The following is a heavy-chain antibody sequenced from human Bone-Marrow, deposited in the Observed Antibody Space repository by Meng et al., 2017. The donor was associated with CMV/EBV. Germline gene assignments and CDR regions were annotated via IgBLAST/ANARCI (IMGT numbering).Heavy chain of an antibody. Sequence: GGSLRLSCAASGFTFSGSAMHWVRQASGKGLEWVGRIRRRSNSYATSYHASVKGRFTISRDDSKNTAYLQMNSLKTEDTAVYYCTRPLRDDSDGYFSFWGQGTLVTVSS. D-gene: IGHD3-22*01. J-gene: IGHJ4*02. CDR2: IRRRSNSYAT. V-gene: IGHV3-73*01. CDR3: TRPLRDDSDGYFSF. CDR1: GFTFSGSA.